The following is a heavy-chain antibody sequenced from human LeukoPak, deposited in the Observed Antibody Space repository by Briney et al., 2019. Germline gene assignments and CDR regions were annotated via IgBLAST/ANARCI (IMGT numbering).Heavy chain of an antibody. Sequence: TSETLSLTCAVYGGSFSGQYWSWIRQSPGKGLEWIGEINRSGRTNYNPSLKSRVTISVDTSKKQFSLKLSSVTAADTAVYYCATYGGYSPFDYWGQGTLVTVSS. J-gene: IGHJ4*02. CDR1: GGSFSGQY. CDR2: INRSGRT. V-gene: IGHV4-34*01. CDR3: ATYGGYSPFDY. D-gene: IGHD4-23*01.